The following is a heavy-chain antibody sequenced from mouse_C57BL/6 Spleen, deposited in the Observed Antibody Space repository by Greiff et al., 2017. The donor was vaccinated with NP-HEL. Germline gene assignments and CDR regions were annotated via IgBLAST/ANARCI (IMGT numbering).Heavy chain of an antibody. V-gene: IGHV14-4*01. J-gene: IGHJ2*01. CDR1: GFNIKDDY. D-gene: IGHD1-1*01. CDR2: IDPENGDT. CDR3: TSGDYGSSNY. Sequence: EVNVVESGAELVRPGASVKLSCTASGFNIKDDYMHWVKQRPEQGLEWIGWIDPENGDTEYASKFQGKATITADTSSNTAYLQLSSLTSEDTAVYYCTSGDYGSSNYWGQGTTLTVSS.